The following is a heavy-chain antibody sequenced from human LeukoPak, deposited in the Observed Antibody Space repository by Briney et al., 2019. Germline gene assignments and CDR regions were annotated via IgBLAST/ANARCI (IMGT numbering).Heavy chain of an antibody. J-gene: IGHJ4*02. CDR1: GFTFSSFA. Sequence: GGSLRLSCAASGFTFSSFAMSWVRQAPGKGLEWVSGIRGSGDTTHYADSVKGRFTISRDNSKNTLYLQMNTLRAEDTAIYYCAKDAKRYYYDSSGYPDYWGQGTLVTVSS. CDR2: IRGSGDTT. V-gene: IGHV3-23*01. D-gene: IGHD3-22*01. CDR3: AKDAKRYYYDSSGYPDY.